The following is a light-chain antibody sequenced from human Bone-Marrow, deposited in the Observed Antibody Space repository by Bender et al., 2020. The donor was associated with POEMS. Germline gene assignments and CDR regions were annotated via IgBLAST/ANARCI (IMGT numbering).Light chain of an antibody. CDR3: LSYTSGNSMV. CDR2: DVS. J-gene: IGLJ2*01. Sequence: QSALTQPASVSGSPGQSVTISCTATNSDFGDNKYVSWYHQHPGKAPNLIIFDVSNRPSGGSYRFSGSKSGNTASLTMSGLQADDEADYYCLSYTSGNSMVFGGGTKLTVL. V-gene: IGLV2-14*03. CDR1: NSDFGDNKY.